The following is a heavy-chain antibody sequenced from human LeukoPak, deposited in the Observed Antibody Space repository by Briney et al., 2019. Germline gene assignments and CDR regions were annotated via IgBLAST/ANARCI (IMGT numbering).Heavy chain of an antibody. J-gene: IGHJ3*02. CDR1: GGTFSSYA. D-gene: IGHD3-10*01. CDR3: ARKGYYGSGSYYPSAFDI. V-gene: IGHV1-69*04. Sequence: ASVKVSCKASGGTFSSYAISWVRQAPGQGLEWVGRIIPILGIANYAQKCQGRVTITPDKSTSKAYMEMSSLRSEETAVYYCARKGYYGSGSYYPSAFDIWGQGAMCTVSS. CDR2: IIPILGIA.